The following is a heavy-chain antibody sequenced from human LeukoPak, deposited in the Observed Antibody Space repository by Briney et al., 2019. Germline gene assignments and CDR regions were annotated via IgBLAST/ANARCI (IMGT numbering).Heavy chain of an antibody. J-gene: IGHJ4*02. CDR3: AEDPILTGFYNDGR. CDR1: GFTFTTYW. Sequence: GGSLRLSCAASGFTFTTYWMTWVRQAPGKGLEWVANINQDGSEKYFVDSVKGRFTISRDNSKNTLYLEMNSLRAEDTARYFCAEDPILTGFYNDGRWGQGTLVIVSS. CDR2: INQDGSEK. V-gene: IGHV3-7*03. D-gene: IGHD3-9*01.